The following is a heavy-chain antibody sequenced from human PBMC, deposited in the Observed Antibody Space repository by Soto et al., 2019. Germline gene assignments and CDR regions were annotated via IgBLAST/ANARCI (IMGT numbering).Heavy chain of an antibody. CDR3: ARTRGGYYDFGSGYSNFDY. D-gene: IGHD3-3*01. Sequence: QVTLKESGPVLVKPTETLTLTCTVSGFSLSNARMGVSWIRQPPGKALEWLAHIFSNDEKSYSTSLKSRLTISKDTSKSQVVLTMTNMDPVDTATYYCARTRGGYYDFGSGYSNFDYWGQGTLVTVSS. CDR2: IFSNDEK. V-gene: IGHV2-26*01. J-gene: IGHJ4*02. CDR1: GFSLSNARMG.